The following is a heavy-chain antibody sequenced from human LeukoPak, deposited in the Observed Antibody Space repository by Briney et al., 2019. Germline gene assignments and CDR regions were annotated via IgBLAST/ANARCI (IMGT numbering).Heavy chain of an antibody. J-gene: IGHJ4*02. CDR1: GGSISSGGYY. Sequence: SETLSLTCTVSGGSISSGGYYWSWIRQHPGKGLEWIGYIYYSGSTYYNPSLKVRVTISVDTSKYQFSLKLSSVTAADTAVYSCARDHIYCSSTSCYMSLDYWGQGTLVTVSS. CDR2: IYYSGST. CDR3: ARDHIYCSSTSCYMSLDY. V-gene: IGHV4-31*03. D-gene: IGHD2-2*02.